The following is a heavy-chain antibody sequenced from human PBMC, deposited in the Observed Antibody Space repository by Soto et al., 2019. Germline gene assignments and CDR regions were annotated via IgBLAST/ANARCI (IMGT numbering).Heavy chain of an antibody. CDR2: ISSSGSTI. CDR3: ARDPTSSSWYNSP. J-gene: IGHJ5*02. CDR1: GFTFSSYE. Sequence: GGSLRLSCAASGFTFSSYEMNWVRQAPGKWLEWVSYISSSGSTIYYADSVKGRFTISRDNAKNSLYLQMNSLRAEDTAVYYCARDPTSSSWYNSPWGXGTLVKVSS. D-gene: IGHD6-13*01. V-gene: IGHV3-48*03.